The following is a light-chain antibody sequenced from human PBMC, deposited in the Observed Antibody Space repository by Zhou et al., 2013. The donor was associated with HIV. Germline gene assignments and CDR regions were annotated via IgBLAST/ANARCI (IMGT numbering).Light chain of an antibody. J-gene: IGKJ2*01. CDR3: QQYGHSPPYT. V-gene: IGKV3-20*01. CDR2: GAS. Sequence: EFVLTQSPGTLSLSPGERATLSCRTSQSVTSNFLAWYQQKPGQAPRLLIYGASSRATGIPDRFSGSGSGTDFTLTISRLEPEDFAVYYCQQYGHSPPYTFGQGDQAGDQT. CDR1: QSVTSNF.